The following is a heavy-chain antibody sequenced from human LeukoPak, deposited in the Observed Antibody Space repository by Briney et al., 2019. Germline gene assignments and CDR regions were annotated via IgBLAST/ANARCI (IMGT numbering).Heavy chain of an antibody. CDR1: GGSISSGDYC. CDR3: ARWKGYCSSTSCSHGFYY. CDR2: IDYSGST. D-gene: IGHD2-2*01. J-gene: IGHJ4*02. Sequence: SQTLSLTCTVSGGSISSGDYCWRWIRQPPGKGLGWNGYIDYSGSTYYNPSLKSRVTISVNTSKNQFSLKLSSVTAADTAVYYCARWKGYCSSTSCSHGFYYWGQGTLVTVSS. V-gene: IGHV4-30-4*01.